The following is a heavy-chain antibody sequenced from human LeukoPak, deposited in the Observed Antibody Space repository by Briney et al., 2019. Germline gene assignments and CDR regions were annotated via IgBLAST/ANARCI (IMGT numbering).Heavy chain of an antibody. J-gene: IGHJ6*02. D-gene: IGHD5-12*01. Sequence: PSETLSLTCTVSGGSISSYYWSWIRQPPGKGLEWIGYIYYSGSTNYNPSLKSRVTISVDTSKNQFSLKLSSVTAADTAVYYCARQLDSGYDWGIYYYYYYGMDVWGQGTTVTVSS. CDR1: GGSISSYY. V-gene: IGHV4-59*08. CDR2: IYYSGST. CDR3: ARQLDSGYDWGIYYYYYYGMDV.